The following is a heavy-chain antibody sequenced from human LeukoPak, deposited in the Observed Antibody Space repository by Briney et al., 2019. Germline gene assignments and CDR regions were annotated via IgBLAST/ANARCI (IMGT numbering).Heavy chain of an antibody. CDR1: GYTFTSYG. D-gene: IGHD3-16*02. CDR2: ISAYNGNT. V-gene: IGHV1-18*01. J-gene: IGHJ3*02. CDR3: ARMYYDYVWGSYRLAGAFDI. Sequence: ASVKVSCKASGYTFTSYGISWVRQAPGQGLEWMGWISAYNGNTNYAQKLQGRVTMTTDTSTSTAYMELRSLRSDDTAVYYCARMYYDYVWGSYRLAGAFDIWGQGTMVTVSS.